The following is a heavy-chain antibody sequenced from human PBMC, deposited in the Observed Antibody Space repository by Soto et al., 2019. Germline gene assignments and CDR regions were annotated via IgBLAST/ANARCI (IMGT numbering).Heavy chain of an antibody. CDR1: RYRVYISV. CDR2: INPSGGST. D-gene: IGHD3-3*01. Sequence: ICSEACRYRVYISVMAVLLKATGQGLEWMGIINPSGGSTSYAQKFQGRVTMTRDTSTSTVYMELSSLRSEDTAVYYCARLYYGWGLGTLVTVSS. J-gene: IGHJ4*02. CDR3: ARLYYG. V-gene: IGHV1-46*02.